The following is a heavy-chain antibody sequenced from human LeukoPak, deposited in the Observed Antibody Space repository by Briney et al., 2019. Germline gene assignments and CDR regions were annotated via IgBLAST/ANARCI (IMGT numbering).Heavy chain of an antibody. CDR3: ARGYYYRG. CDR1: GGSVSSENSS. CDR2: IYADGSS. D-gene: IGHD3-10*01. Sequence: SETLSLTCTVSGGSVSSENSSWNWIRQPAGKGLEWIGRIYADGSSTYNPSLKSRVTISVDTSKNQFSLRLTSMTAADTAVYYCARGYYYRGWGQGTLVTVSS. J-gene: IGHJ4*02. V-gene: IGHV4-61*02.